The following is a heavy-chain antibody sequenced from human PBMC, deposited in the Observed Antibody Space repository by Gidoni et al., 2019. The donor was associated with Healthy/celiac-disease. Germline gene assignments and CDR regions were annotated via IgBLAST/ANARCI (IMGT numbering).Heavy chain of an antibody. CDR3: ARQTSYDFWSGYYTGY. CDR2: IYYSGST. D-gene: IGHD3-3*01. CDR1: GGSIIRSSYY. Sequence: QLQLQESGPGLVKPSETLSLTCTVSGGSIIRSSYYWGWIRPPQGKGLEWIGSIYYSGSTYYNPSLKSRVTISVDTSKNQFSLKLSSVTAADTAVYYCARQTSYDFWSGYYTGYWGQGTLVTVSS. J-gene: IGHJ4*02. V-gene: IGHV4-39*01.